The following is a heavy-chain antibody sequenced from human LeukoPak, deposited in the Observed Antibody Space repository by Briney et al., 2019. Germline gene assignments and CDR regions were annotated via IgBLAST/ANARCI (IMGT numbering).Heavy chain of an antibody. J-gene: IGHJ5*02. CDR1: GFTFDDYG. Sequence: PGGSLRLSCAASGFTFDDYGMSWVRHAPGKGLEWVSGINWNGGSTGYADSVKGRFTISRDNAKNSLYLQMNSLRAEDTALYYCARAGDYSNYVGWFDPWGQGTLVTVSS. D-gene: IGHD4-11*01. V-gene: IGHV3-20*04. CDR3: ARAGDYSNYVGWFDP. CDR2: INWNGGST.